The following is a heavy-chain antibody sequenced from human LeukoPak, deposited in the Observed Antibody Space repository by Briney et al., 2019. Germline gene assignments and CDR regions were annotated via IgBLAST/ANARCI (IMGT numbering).Heavy chain of an antibody. V-gene: IGHV3-13*01. J-gene: IGHJ4*02. CDR2: IGTAGDT. CDR1: GFTFSDYD. CDR3: ARVAKERVGGVYYFDY. D-gene: IGHD1-1*01. Sequence: AGGSLRLSCAASGFTFSDYDMHWVRQATGKGLKWVSAIGTAGDTYYTGSLKGRFTISRENAKKSFYLQMNSLRAGNTAVYYCARVAKERVGGVYYFDYWGQGTLVTVSS.